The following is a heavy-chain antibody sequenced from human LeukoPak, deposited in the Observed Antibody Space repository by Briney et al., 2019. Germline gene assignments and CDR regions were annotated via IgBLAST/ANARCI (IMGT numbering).Heavy chain of an antibody. CDR1: GGSISSSSYY. CDR3: ARLRITMIVVLMDV. CDR2: IYYSGST. Sequence: SETLSLTCTVSGGSISSSSYYWGWIRQPPGKGLEWIGSIYYSGSTYYNPSLKSRVTISVDTSKNQFSLKLSSVTAADTAVYYCARLRITMIVVLMDVWGKGTTVTISS. D-gene: IGHD3-22*01. J-gene: IGHJ6*04. V-gene: IGHV4-39*01.